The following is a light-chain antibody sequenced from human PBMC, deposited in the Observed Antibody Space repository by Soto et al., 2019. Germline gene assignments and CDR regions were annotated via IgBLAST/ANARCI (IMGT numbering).Light chain of an antibody. V-gene: IGKV1-5*01. J-gene: IGKJ2*01. CDR3: QQYNSYPYA. CDR1: QSISSW. Sequence: DIQMTQSPSTLSASVGARVTITCRASQSISSWLAWYEQKPGKAPKLLIYDASSLESGMPPRFSGSGSGTEFTLTISSLQPDDFATYDCQQYNSYPYAFGLGTKLVIK. CDR2: DAS.